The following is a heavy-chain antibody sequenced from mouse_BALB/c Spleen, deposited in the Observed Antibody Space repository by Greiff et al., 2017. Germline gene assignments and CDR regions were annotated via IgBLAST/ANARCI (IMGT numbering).Heavy chain of an antibody. CDR1: GYSYTGYY. CDR3: ARGYGKYAMDD. Sequence: LVKTGASVKISCKASGYSYTGYYMHWVKQSHGKSLEWIGYISCYNGATSYNQKFKGKATFTVDTSSSTAYMQFNSLTSEDSAVYYCARGYGKYAMDDWGQGTSVTVSS. D-gene: IGHD2-10*02. J-gene: IGHJ4*01. CDR2: ISCYNGAT. V-gene: IGHV1S34*01.